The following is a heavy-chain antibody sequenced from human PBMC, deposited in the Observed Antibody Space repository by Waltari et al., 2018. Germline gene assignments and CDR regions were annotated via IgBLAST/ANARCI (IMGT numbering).Heavy chain of an antibody. Sequence: EVQLVESGGGVVRPGESMKLSCVVSGFNLSGSAIHWVRQRSGNGXXRVGRVGRKTNSHATFYGPYVEGRCSIDRDDSQNTAYLQMDSLDIDDTAVYFCTRVAKGRTSSQFDYWGQGTLVTVSS. CDR2: VGRKTNSHAT. CDR1: GFNLSGSA. CDR3: TRVAKGRTSSQFDY. V-gene: IGHV3-73*01. D-gene: IGHD2-2*01. J-gene: IGHJ4*02.